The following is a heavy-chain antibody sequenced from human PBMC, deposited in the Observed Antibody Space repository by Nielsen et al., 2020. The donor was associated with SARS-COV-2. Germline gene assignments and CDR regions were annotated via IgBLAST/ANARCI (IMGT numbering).Heavy chain of an antibody. J-gene: IGHJ6*02. CDR3: VREGGGPPGVYGLDV. CDR2: ISYDGSNQ. Sequence: GGSLRLSCAASGFTFSSYGMHWVRQAPGKGLEWVAIISYDGSNQYYEDSVKGRFTISRDNSKNTLYLQMDTLRLEDTAVYYCVREGGGPPGVYGLDVWGQGTTVTVTS. CDR1: GFTFSSYG. D-gene: IGHD3-10*01. V-gene: IGHV3-30*06.